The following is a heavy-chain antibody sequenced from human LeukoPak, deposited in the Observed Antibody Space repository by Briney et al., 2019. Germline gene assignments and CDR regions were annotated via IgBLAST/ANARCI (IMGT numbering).Heavy chain of an antibody. J-gene: IGHJ4*02. Sequence: ETLSLTCAVYGGSFSGYYWSWVRQAPGKGLEWVANIKQDGSEKYYVDSVKGRFTISRDNAKNSLYLQMNSLRAEDTAVYYCARDGYNSGYWGQGTLVTVSS. CDR3: ARDGYNSGY. CDR1: GGSFSGYY. D-gene: IGHD5-24*01. V-gene: IGHV3-7*01. CDR2: IKQDGSEK.